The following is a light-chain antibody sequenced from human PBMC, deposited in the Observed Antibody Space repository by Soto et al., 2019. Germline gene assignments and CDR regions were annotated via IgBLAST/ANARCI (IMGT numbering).Light chain of an antibody. Sequence: SYELTQPPSVSVSPGQTASMTCSGDKLGGKYVCWYQQKPGQSPVLVIYDDSKRPSGIPERFSGSNSGNTATLTISGTQAMDEADYYFQAYDSSVVFGGGTKLTVL. CDR3: QAYDSSVV. CDR1: KLGGKY. J-gene: IGLJ2*01. CDR2: DDS. V-gene: IGLV3-1*01.